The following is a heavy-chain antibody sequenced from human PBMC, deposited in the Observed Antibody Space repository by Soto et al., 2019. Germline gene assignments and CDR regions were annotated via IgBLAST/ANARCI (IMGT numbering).Heavy chain of an antibody. CDR3: ARGIAQGSGCHNPSTPKNWFDP. V-gene: IGHV4-34*01. Sequence: QVQLQQWGAGLLKPSETLSLTCAVYGGSFSGYYWSWIRQPPGKGLEWIGEINHSGSTNYNPSLKSRVTISVDTSKNQFSLKLSSVTAADTAVYYCARGIAQGSGCHNPSTPKNWFDPWGQGTLVTVSS. CDR2: INHSGST. J-gene: IGHJ5*02. CDR1: GGSFSGYY. D-gene: IGHD6-19*01.